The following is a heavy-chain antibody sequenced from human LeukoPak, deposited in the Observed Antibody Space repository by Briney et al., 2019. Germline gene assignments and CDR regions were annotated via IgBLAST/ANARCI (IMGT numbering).Heavy chain of an antibody. V-gene: IGHV3-7*01. CDR2: IKQDGSEK. D-gene: IGHD3-22*01. Sequence: GGSLRLSCAASGFTFSSYWMSWVRQAPGKGLEWVANIKQDGSEKYYVDSVKGRFTISRDNAKNSLYLQVNSLRAEDTAVYYCARDENYDSSGYYSDWGQGTLVTVSS. CDR1: GFTFSSYW. J-gene: IGHJ1*01. CDR3: ARDENYDSSGYYSD.